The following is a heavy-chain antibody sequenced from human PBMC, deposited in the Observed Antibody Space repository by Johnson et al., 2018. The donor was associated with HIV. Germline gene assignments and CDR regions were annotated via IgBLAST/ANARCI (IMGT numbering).Heavy chain of an antibody. CDR1: GFTLSSYW. CDR3: ARGGYLDAFDI. CDR2: IKQDGSEK. D-gene: IGHD6-13*01. J-gene: IGHJ3*02. V-gene: IGHV3-7*02. Sequence: EVQLVESGGGVVRPGGSLRLSCAASGFTLSSYWMSWVRQAPGKGLEWVANIKQDGSEKYYVDSVKGRFTISRDNSKNTLYLQMNSLRAEDTAVYYCARGGYLDAFDIWGQGTMVTVSS.